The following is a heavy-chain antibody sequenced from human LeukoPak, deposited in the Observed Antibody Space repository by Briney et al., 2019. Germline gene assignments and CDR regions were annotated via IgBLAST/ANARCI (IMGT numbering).Heavy chain of an antibody. CDR1: GFTLSSYA. CDR2: ISGSGSST. D-gene: IGHD2-2*01. CDR3: AKGVPVASPYYFDY. Sequence: GGSLRLSCAASGFTLSSYAMSWVRQAPGKGLEWVSPISGSGSSTYYADSVKGRFTISRDNSKNTLYLQMNSLRAEDTAVYYCAKGVPVASPYYFDYWGQGTLVTVSS. J-gene: IGHJ4*02. V-gene: IGHV3-23*01.